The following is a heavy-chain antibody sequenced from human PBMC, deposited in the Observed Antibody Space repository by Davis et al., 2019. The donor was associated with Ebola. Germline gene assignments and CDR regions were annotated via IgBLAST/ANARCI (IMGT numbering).Heavy chain of an antibody. V-gene: IGHV3-23*01. CDR3: ARAYVGFCSGGSCFRLDP. CDR2: VTAYGSNT. D-gene: IGHD2-15*01. J-gene: IGHJ5*02. CDR1: GFTFGNFA. Sequence: GESLKISCVSSGFTFGNFAMSWVRQAPGRGLEWVSTVTAYGSNTFYADSVRGRFTTSRDNSKNTIDLQMNSLRAEDTALYYCARAYVGFCSGGSCFRLDPWGQGTLVTVSS.